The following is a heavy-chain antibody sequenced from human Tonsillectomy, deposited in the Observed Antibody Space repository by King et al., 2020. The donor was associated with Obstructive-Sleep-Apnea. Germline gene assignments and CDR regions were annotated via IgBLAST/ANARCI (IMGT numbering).Heavy chain of an antibody. CDR2: VYWDGEV. CDR3: AYRPPGLGRGAFAV. J-gene: IGHJ3*01. V-gene: IGHV2-5*02. Sequence: FTLKESGPTLVKPTQTLTLTCSFSGFSLNTNSVAVGWIRQPPGKALQWLGFVYWDGEVRYRPSLKTRLTITKDTSKNQVVLTMTNVVPLDTGTYFCAYRPPGLGRGAFAVWGRGTLVSVSS. D-gene: IGHD1-26*01. CDR1: GFSLNTNSVA.